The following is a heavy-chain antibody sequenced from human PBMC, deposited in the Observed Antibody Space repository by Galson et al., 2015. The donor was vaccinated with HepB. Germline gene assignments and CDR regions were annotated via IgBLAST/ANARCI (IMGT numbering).Heavy chain of an antibody. CDR3: ARLGGRRSAFDI. CDR1: GFTFSSYG. D-gene: IGHD1-26*01. CDR2: IWYDGSNK. V-gene: IGHV3-33*08. Sequence: SLRLSCAASGFTFSSYGMHWVRQAPGKGLEWVAVIWYDGSNKYYADSVKGRFTISRDNSKNTLYLQMNSLRAEDTAVYYCARLGGRRSAFDIWGQGTMVTVSS. J-gene: IGHJ3*02.